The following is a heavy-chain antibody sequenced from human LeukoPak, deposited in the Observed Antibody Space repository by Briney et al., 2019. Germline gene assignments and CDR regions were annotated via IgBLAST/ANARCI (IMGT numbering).Heavy chain of an antibody. V-gene: IGHV1-69*05. D-gene: IGHD6-13*01. J-gene: IGHJ4*02. CDR1: GGTFSSYA. Sequence: SVKVSCKPSGGTFSSYAISWVRQAPGQGLEWMGGIFPIFGTANYAQKFQGRVTITTDESTSTAYMELSSRRSEDTAVYYWARGGLGSSWSYDYWGQGTLVTVSS. CDR2: IFPIFGTA. CDR3: ARGGLGSSWSYDY.